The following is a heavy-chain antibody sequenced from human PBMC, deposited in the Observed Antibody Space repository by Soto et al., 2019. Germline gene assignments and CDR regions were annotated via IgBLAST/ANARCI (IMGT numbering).Heavy chain of an antibody. Sequence: GASVKVSCKASGYTFTSYAMHWLRQAPGQRLEWMGWINAGNGNTKYSQKFQGRVTITRDTSASTAYMELSSLRSEDTAVYYCARVDDYIWGSYQLDYWGQGTLVTVSS. CDR1: GYTFTSYA. CDR2: INAGNGNT. V-gene: IGHV1-3*01. CDR3: ARVDDYIWGSYQLDY. J-gene: IGHJ4*02. D-gene: IGHD3-16*02.